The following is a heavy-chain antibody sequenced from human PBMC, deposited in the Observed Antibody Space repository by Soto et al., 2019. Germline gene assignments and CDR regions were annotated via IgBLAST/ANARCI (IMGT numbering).Heavy chain of an antibody. J-gene: IGHJ4*02. CDR2: IWYDGSNK. V-gene: IGHV3-33*01. Sequence: GGSLRLSCAASGFTFSSYGMHWVRQAPGKGLEWVAVIWYDGSNKYYADSVKGRFTISRDNSKNTLYLQMNSLRAEDTAVYYCARDSSGWPKDPYYFDYWGQGTLVTVSS. CDR1: GFTFSSYG. D-gene: IGHD6-19*01. CDR3: ARDSSGWPKDPYYFDY.